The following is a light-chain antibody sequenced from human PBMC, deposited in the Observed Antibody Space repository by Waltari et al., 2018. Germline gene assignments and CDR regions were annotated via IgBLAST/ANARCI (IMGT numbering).Light chain of an antibody. J-gene: IGLJ3*02. CDR1: GSDVGTYNY. Sequence: QSALAQPASVSASPGQSITISCTGTGSDVGTYNYVAWYQQHPGKAPELILYDVNNRPSGVSHRFSGSKSGYRASLTISRLQSEDEADYYCSSYTSRSTWVFGGGTKLTVL. V-gene: IGLV2-14*03. CDR2: DVN. CDR3: SSYTSRSTWV.